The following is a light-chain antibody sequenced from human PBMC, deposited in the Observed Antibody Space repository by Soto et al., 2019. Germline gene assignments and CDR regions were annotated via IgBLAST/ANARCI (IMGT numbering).Light chain of an antibody. J-gene: IGKJ5*01. Sequence: IQLTQFPSSLSASVGDRVTITCRASQGVNSHLAWHQQKPGKAPKLLISEVSTLQSGVPSRFSGSGSGTDFTLTISSLQPEDFATHYCQHLNAYPITFGQGTRLEIK. CDR1: QGVNSH. CDR3: QHLNAYPIT. CDR2: EVS. V-gene: IGKV1-9*01.